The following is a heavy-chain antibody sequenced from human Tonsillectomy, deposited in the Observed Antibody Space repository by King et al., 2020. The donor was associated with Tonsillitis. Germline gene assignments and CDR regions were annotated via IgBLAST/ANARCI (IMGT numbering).Heavy chain of an antibody. Sequence: HVQLVESGGGVVQPGRSLRLSCAASGFTFSSYDMYWVRQAPGKGLEWVAVISYDGSNKYYADSVTGRFTISRDNSKNKVYLQMNSLGAEDTAVYYCARDRDGYIFDYWGQGTLVTVSS. CDR3: ARDRDGYIFDY. CDR2: ISYDGSNK. V-gene: IGHV3-33*05. D-gene: IGHD5-24*01. J-gene: IGHJ4*02. CDR1: GFTFSSYD.